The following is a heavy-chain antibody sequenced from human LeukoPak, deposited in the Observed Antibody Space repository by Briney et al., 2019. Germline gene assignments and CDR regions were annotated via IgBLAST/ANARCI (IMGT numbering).Heavy chain of an antibody. CDR1: GFIVSSNY. V-gene: IGHV3-66*01. CDR3: ARDDSTWYYFDY. Sequence: GGSLRLSCAVSGFIVSSNYMSWVRQAPGKGLEWVSVIYSDGRTYYADSVKGRFIISRDNSKNTLYLQMNSLKAEDTAVYYCARDDSTWYYFDYWGQGTLVTVSS. CDR2: IYSDGRT. J-gene: IGHJ4*02. D-gene: IGHD6-13*01.